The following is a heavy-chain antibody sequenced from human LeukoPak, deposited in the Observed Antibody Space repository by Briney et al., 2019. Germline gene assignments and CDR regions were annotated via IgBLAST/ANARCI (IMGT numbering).Heavy chain of an antibody. V-gene: IGHV3-11*01. Sequence: SGGSLRLSCAGSRFTFSDYYMSWIRQAPGKGLEWVSYISGSGTTILYADSVKGRFTISRDNAKNSVYLQMNSLRAEDTALYYCARDRGPAGYLDYWGQGTLVPVSS. CDR2: ISGSGTTI. D-gene: IGHD3-22*01. J-gene: IGHJ4*02. CDR3: ARDRGPAGYLDY. CDR1: RFTFSDYY.